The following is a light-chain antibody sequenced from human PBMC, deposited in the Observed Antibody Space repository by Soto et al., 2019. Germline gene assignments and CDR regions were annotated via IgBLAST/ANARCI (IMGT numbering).Light chain of an antibody. CDR1: QGISSY. CDR2: ASS. V-gene: IGKV1-9*01. J-gene: IGKJ5*01. Sequence: DIQLTQSPSFLSASIGDRVTITCRASQGISSYLAWYQQKPGKAPNLLIYASSTLQSGVPSRFSGSGSGTEFTLTISSLQPEDFATYYCQQLNNYPPALGQGTRLEIK. CDR3: QQLNNYPPA.